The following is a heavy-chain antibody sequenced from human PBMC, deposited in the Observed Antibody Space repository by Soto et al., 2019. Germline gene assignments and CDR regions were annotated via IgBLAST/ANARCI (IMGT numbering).Heavy chain of an antibody. J-gene: IGHJ6*02. CDR1: GLTVSNAY. CDR2: IYDNGTT. Sequence: GGSLRLSCAASGLTVSNAYMARVRQAPGMGLEWVSVIYDNGTTYYADSVKGRFTISRDTSTNTLSLQMDSLRAEDTAVYYCVRPLPSGRNYGLDVWGQGTTVTVSS. V-gene: IGHV3-53*01. CDR3: VRPLPSGRNYGLDV. D-gene: IGHD3-10*01.